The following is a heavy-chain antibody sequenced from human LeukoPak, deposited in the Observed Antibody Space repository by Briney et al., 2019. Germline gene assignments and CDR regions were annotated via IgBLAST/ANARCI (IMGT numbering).Heavy chain of an antibody. V-gene: IGHV3-7*01. J-gene: IGHJ4*02. CDR1: GFTFSSYW. CDR2: IKQDGSEK. Sequence: PGGSLRLSCAASGFTFSSYWMSWVRRAPGKGLEWGAIIKQDGSEKYYVDSVKGRFTISRDNAKNSLYLQMNSLRAEDTAVYYCARDLGVEVVVAALDYWGQGTLVTVSS. D-gene: IGHD2-15*01. CDR3: ARDLGVEVVVAALDY.